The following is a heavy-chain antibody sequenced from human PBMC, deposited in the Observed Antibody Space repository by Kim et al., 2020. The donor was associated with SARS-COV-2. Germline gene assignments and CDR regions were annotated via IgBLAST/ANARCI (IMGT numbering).Heavy chain of an antibody. Sequence: GESLKISCQASAYSFTNDYIAWVRQVPGKGLEWVARIHPTDSYINFGPSFQGHVTVSVDKAVNTVFLHWGSLRTSDTATYYCARLPRPSNWFNWYFDLWG. J-gene: IGHJ2*01. D-gene: IGHD2-2*01. CDR1: AYSFTNDY. V-gene: IGHV5-10-1*01. CDR3: ARLPRPSNWFNWYFDL. CDR2: IHPTDSYI.